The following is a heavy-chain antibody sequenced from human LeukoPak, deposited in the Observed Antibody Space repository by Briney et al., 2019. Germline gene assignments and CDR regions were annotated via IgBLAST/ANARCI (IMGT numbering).Heavy chain of an antibody. CDR2: LSYDGSIK. Sequence: SGGSLRLSCVASGFPFSSYSFHWVRQAPGKGLEWVALLSYDGSIKHYADSVKGRFPLSRDNSKSSVYLQMDSLKADDTAVYYCARGVSTWYRIDYWGQGTLVTVSS. CDR1: GFPFSSYS. CDR3: ARGVSTWYRIDY. V-gene: IGHV3-30*01. D-gene: IGHD6-13*01. J-gene: IGHJ4*02.